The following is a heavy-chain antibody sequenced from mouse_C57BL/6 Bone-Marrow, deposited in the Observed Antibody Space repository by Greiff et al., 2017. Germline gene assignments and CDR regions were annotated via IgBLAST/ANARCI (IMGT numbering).Heavy chain of an antibody. CDR2: IYPGDGDT. J-gene: IGHJ3*01. Sequence: QVQLQQSGPELVKPGASVKISCKASGYAFSSSWMNWVKQRPGKGLEWIGRIYPGDGDTNYNGKFKGKATLTADKSSSTAYMQLSSLTSEDSAVYFCARGRRFAYWGQGTLVTVSA. CDR3: ARGRRFAY. V-gene: IGHV1-82*01. CDR1: GYAFSSSW.